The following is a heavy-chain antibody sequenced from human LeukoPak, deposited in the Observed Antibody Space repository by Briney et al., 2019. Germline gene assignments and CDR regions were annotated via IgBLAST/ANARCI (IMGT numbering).Heavy chain of an antibody. CDR2: IYYSGST. CDR1: GGSISSGSYY. CDR3: ASDRGDYYGSGSYFSY. Sequence: SQTLSLTCTVSGGSISSGSYYWGWIRQPPGKGLEWIGSIYYSGSTYYNPSLKSRVTISVDTSKNQFSLKLSSVTAADTAVYYCASDRGDYYGSGSYFSYWGQGTLVTVSS. D-gene: IGHD3-10*01. V-gene: IGHV4-39*01. J-gene: IGHJ4*02.